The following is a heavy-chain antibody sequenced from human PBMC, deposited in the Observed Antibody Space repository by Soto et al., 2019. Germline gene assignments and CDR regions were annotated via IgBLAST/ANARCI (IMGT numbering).Heavy chain of an antibody. V-gene: IGHV3-23*01. CDR2: ISGSGGST. CDR1: GFIFSKHA. Sequence: HPGGSLRLSCAASGFIFSKHAMSWVRQAPGKGLEWVSVISGSGGSTYYADSVKGRFTISRDNSKNTMYLQMNSLRAEDTAVYYCAKGVHSTGWGVGYDYWGQGTLVTVSS. CDR3: AKGVHSTGWGVGYDY. D-gene: IGHD6-19*01. J-gene: IGHJ4*02.